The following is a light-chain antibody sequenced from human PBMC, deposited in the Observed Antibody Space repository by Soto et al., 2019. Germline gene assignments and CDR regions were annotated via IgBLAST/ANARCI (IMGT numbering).Light chain of an antibody. J-gene: IGKJ5*01. Sequence: DIQLTQSPSFLSASVGDRVTITCRASQGIRSYLAWYQQKPGKAPKLLIHIASTLQSGVSSRFSGSESGTEFTPTISSLQPEDFATYYWRQLDSFPLTVGQGTRLEIK. CDR2: IAS. CDR1: QGIRSY. V-gene: IGKV1-9*01. CDR3: RQLDSFPLT.